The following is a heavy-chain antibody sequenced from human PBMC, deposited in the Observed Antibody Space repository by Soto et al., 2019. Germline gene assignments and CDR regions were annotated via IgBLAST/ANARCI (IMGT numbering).Heavy chain of an antibody. V-gene: IGHV3-30*18. CDR3: AKGEVRGIIPSYFDY. J-gene: IGHJ4*02. CDR2: ISNDGSNE. Sequence: GGSLRLSCAASGFNFGSYWMSWVRQAPGKGLEWVARISNDGSNEYYVDSVKGRFTISRDNSKNTLYLQMDSLRAEDTAVYYCAKGEVRGIIPSYFDYWGLGTLVTVSS. D-gene: IGHD3-10*01. CDR1: GFNFGSYW.